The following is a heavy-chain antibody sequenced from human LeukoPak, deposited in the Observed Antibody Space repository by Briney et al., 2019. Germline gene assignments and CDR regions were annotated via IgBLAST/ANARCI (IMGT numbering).Heavy chain of an antibody. J-gene: IGHJ6*04. V-gene: IGHV3-21*01. D-gene: IGHD2-2*01. CDR3: ARPMGRIVVVPTALDV. Sequence: GGSLRLSCAASGFTFRSYSMNWVRQAPGKGLEWVSSISSSSSYIYYADSVKGRFTISRDNAKNSLYLQMNSLRAEDTAVYYCARPMGRIVVVPTALDVWGKGTTVTVSS. CDR2: ISSSSSYI. CDR1: GFTFRSYS.